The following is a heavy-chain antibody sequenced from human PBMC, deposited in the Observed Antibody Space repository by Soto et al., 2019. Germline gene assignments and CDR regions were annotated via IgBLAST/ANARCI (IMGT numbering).Heavy chain of an antibody. J-gene: IGHJ6*02. Sequence: SVKVSCKASGGTFSSYAISWVRQAPGQGLEWMGGIIPIFGTANYAQKFQGRVTITADKSTSTAYMELSSLRSEDTAVYYCARWKYSSSWSRPYYYYGMDVWGQGTTVSVSS. D-gene: IGHD6-13*01. CDR3: ARWKYSSSWSRPYYYYGMDV. CDR2: IIPIFGTA. V-gene: IGHV1-69*06. CDR1: GGTFSSYA.